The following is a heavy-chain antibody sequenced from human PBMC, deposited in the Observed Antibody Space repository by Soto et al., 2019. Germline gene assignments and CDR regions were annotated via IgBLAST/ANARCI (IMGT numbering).Heavy chain of an antibody. CDR2: ISGSGGST. CDR1: GFTFSSYA. V-gene: IGHV3-23*01. Sequence: EVQLLESVGGLVQPGGSLRLSCAASGFTFSSYAMSWVRQAPGKGLEWVSAISGSGGSTYYPDSVKGRFTISRDNSKNTLYMQMNSLRAEDTAVYYCAKGDRSGSWYSEYWGQGTLVTVSS. CDR3: AKGDRSGSWYSEY. D-gene: IGHD6-13*01. J-gene: IGHJ4*02.